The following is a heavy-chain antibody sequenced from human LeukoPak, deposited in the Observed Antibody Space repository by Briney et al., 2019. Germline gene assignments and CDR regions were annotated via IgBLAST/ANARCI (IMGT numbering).Heavy chain of an antibody. J-gene: IGHJ6*03. CDR2: IKQDGSEK. Sequence: GESLRLSCAASGFTFSNYWLTWVRQAPGKGLEWVANIKQDGSEKHYVDSVKGRFTISRDNAKRSLYLQMNSLRAEDTAVFYCARGVDYHYYYFMDFWGKGTTVTVSS. CDR1: GFTFSNYW. V-gene: IGHV3-7*01. CDR3: ARGVDYHYYYFMDF.